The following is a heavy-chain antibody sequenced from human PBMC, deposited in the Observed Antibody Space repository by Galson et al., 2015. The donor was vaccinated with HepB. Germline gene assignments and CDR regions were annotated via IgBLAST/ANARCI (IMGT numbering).Heavy chain of an antibody. V-gene: IGHV4-61*01. CDR3: ARHPCSSTSCYTMRFDY. CDR2: IYYSGST. D-gene: IGHD2-2*02. Sequence: TLSLTCTVSGGSVSSGSYYWSWIRQPPGKGLEWIGYIYYSGSTNYNPSLKSRVTISVDTSKNQFSLKLSSVTAADTAVYYCARHPCSSTSCYTMRFDYWGQGTLVTVSS. J-gene: IGHJ4*02. CDR1: GGSVSSGSYY.